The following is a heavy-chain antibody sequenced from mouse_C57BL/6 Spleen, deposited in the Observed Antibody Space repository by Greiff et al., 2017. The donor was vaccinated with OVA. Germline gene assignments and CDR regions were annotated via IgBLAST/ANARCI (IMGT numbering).Heavy chain of an antibody. V-gene: IGHV1-15*01. D-gene: IGHD2-14*01. CDR3: TRWDREPPSSYYFDY. CDR1: GYTFTDYE. Sequence: VQLQQSGAELVRPGASVTLSCKASGYTFTDYEMHWVKQTPVHGLEWIGAIDPETGGTAYNQKFKGKAILTADKSSSTAYMELRSLTSEDAAVYYCTRWDREPPSSYYFDYWGQGTTLTVSS. J-gene: IGHJ2*01. CDR2: IDPETGGT.